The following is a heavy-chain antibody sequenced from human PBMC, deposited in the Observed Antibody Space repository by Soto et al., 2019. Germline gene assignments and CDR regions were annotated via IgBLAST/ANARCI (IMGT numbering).Heavy chain of an antibody. Sequence: RASVKVSCKASGYTFTGYYMHWVRQAPGQGLEWMGWINPNSGGTNYAQKFQGWVTMTRDTSISTAYMELSRLRSDDTAVYYCARGNIVVVPAIDYGMDVWGQGTTVTVSS. J-gene: IGHJ6*02. D-gene: IGHD2-2*01. CDR1: GYTFTGYY. CDR2: INPNSGGT. V-gene: IGHV1-2*04. CDR3: ARGNIVVVPAIDYGMDV.